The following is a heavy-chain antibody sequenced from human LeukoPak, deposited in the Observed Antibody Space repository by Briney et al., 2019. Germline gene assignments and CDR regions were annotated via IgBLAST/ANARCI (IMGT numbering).Heavy chain of an antibody. D-gene: IGHD6-13*01. Sequence: SETLSLTCTVSGGSISSSSYYWGWIRQPPGKGLEWPGSIYYSGSTYYNPSLKSRVTISVDTSKNQFSLKLSSVTAEDTAVYYCAGYSSSWYSWFDPWGQGTLVTVSS. V-gene: IGHV4-39*01. CDR1: GGSISSSSYY. J-gene: IGHJ5*02. CDR3: AGYSSSWYSWFDP. CDR2: IYYSGST.